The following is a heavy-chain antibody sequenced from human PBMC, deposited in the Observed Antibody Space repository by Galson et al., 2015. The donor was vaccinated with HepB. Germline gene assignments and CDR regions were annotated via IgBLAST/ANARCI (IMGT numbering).Heavy chain of an antibody. CDR2: ISAYNGNT. D-gene: IGHD6-19*01. Sequence: VKVSCKASGYTFTSYGISWVRQAPGQGLEWMGWISAYNGNTNYAQKLQGRVTMTTDTSTSTAYMELRSLRSDDTAVYYCARSIAVADPLGRPDYWGQGTLVTVSS. V-gene: IGHV1-18*01. CDR3: ARSIAVADPLGRPDY. J-gene: IGHJ4*02. CDR1: GYTFTSYG.